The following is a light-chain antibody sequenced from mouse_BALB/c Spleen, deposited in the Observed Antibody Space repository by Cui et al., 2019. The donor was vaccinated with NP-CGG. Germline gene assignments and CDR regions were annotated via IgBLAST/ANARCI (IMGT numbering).Light chain of an antibody. CDR1: TGAVTTNNY. Sequence: QAVVTQESELTTSPGETVTLTCRSNTGAVTTNNYANWVQEKPDHLFTGLIGGTNNRAPGIPARFSGSLIGDKAALTIKGAQTEDEAIYFCALWYSNHWVFGGGTKLTVL. J-gene: IGLJ1*01. CDR2: GTN. V-gene: IGLV1*01. CDR3: ALWYSNHWV.